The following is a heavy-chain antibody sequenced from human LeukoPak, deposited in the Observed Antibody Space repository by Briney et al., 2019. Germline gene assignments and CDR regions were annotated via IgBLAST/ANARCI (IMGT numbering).Heavy chain of an antibody. J-gene: IGHJ4*02. CDR3: ARGNEYTRLFDY. CDR2: IRQDGNEK. Sequence: GGSLRLSCAASGFTSSDYWMSWVRQAPGNGLEWVANIRQDGNEKYYVDSVKGRFTISRDNAKNSLYLQMNSLRAEDTAVYYCARGNEYTRLFDYWGQGTLVTVSS. CDR1: GFTSSDYW. D-gene: IGHD1-1*01. V-gene: IGHV3-7*01.